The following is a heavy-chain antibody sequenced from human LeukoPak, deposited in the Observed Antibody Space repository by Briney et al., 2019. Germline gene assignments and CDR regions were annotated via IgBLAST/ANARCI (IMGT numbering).Heavy chain of an antibody. V-gene: IGHV4-59*01. J-gene: IGHJ4*02. Sequence: PSETLSLTCTVSGGSISSYYWSWIRQPPGKGLGWLGSIYYSGSTNYHPSLKSRVTISLDTSKNQFSLKLSSVTAADTAVYYCARGSGYVYYWGQGTLVTVSS. D-gene: IGHD5-12*01. CDR2: IYYSGST. CDR3: ARGSGYVYY. CDR1: GGSISSYY.